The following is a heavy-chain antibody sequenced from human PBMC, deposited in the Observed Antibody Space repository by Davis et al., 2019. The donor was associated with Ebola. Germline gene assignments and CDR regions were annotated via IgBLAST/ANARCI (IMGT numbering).Heavy chain of an antibody. J-gene: IGHJ6*03. CDR2: ISGSGGST. Sequence: PGGSLRLSCAASGFTFSSYAMSWVRQAPGKGLEWVSAISGSGGSTYYADSVKGRFTISRDNSKNTLYLQMNSLRAEDAAVYYCAREFIAVAGPGYYYYYYYMDVWGKGTTVTVSS. D-gene: IGHD6-19*01. CDR1: GFTFSSYA. V-gene: IGHV3-23*01. CDR3: AREFIAVAGPGYYYYYYYMDV.